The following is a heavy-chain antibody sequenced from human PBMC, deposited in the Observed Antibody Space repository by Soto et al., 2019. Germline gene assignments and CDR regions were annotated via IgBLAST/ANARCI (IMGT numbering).Heavy chain of an antibody. J-gene: IGHJ6*02. CDR1: GFTFRNLS. CDR2: IGGTTRFI. CDR3: ATSALDV. V-gene: IGHV3-21*06. D-gene: IGHD2-15*01. Sequence: VQLVESGGGLGKPGGSLRLSCAASGFTFRNLSMNWVRQAPGKGLEWVSSIGGTTRFIYCGTSVKGRFTVSSDNTKNSLYLLMNSLTAEDTAVYYSATSALDVWGQGTTVTVSS.